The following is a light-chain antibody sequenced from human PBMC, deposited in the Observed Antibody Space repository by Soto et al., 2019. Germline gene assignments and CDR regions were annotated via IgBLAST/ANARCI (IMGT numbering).Light chain of an antibody. CDR3: QQCANWPPKWS. CDR2: GAS. CDR1: QSVSSN. J-gene: IGKJ1*01. Sequence: EIVMTQSPATLSFXPXEXXTXXXIAIQSVSSNLAWYQQKPGQAPRLLIYGASTRATGIPARFSGSGSGTDFTLTISSLEPEDFAVYYCQQCANWPPKWSFGQGTKVDIK. V-gene: IGKV3-15*01.